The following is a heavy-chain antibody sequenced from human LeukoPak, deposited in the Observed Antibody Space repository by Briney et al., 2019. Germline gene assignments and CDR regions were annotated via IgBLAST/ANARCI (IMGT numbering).Heavy chain of an antibody. V-gene: IGHV3-7*01. Sequence: GGSLRLSCAASGFSFSDYWMSWVRQAPGKGLEWVANIKKDGSEKHYVDSVKGRFTISRDNAKNSVYLQMSSLRAEDTAVYHCAKYAHGSGTSFDPWGQGTLVTVSS. CDR1: GFSFSDYW. CDR2: IKKDGSEK. D-gene: IGHD3-10*01. CDR3: AKYAHGSGTSFDP. J-gene: IGHJ5*02.